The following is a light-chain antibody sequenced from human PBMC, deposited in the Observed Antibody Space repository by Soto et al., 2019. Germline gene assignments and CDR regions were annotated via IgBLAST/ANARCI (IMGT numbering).Light chain of an antibody. CDR2: YDS. J-gene: IGLJ3*02. CDR1: NIGSKS. CDR3: QVWDSSSDPWV. Sequence: SYELTQPPSVSVAPGKTARITCGGNNIGSKSVHWYQQKPGQAPVLVIYYDSDRPSGIPERFSGSNSGNTATLTIGRVEAGDEADYYCQVWDSSSDPWVFGGGTKLTVL. V-gene: IGLV3-21*04.